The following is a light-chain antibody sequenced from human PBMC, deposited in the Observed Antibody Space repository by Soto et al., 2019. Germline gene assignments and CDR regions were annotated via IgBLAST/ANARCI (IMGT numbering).Light chain of an antibody. J-gene: IGLJ1*01. CDR1: ASNIGRDP. Sequence: QSFLTEPPSAAGAPGRRVTISRAGSASNIGRDPVNWYQQGPGTAPKLLIYENNHRPSGVPGRFSGSKSGTSASLVISGLQSEDEAEYFCAGWDGSLKGFVFGTGTKVTAL. CDR3: AGWDGSLKGFV. CDR2: ENN. V-gene: IGLV1-44*01.